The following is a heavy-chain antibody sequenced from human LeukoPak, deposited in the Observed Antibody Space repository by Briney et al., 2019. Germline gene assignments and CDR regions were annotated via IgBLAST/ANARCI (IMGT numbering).Heavy chain of an antibody. CDR2: IKKDGSEK. V-gene: IGHV3-7*01. CDR1: GFTFSSYW. Sequence: GGSLRLSCAASGFTFSSYWMSWVRQAPGKGLEWVANIKKDGSEKHYVDPVKGRFTISRDNAKNSLHLQMNSLRAEDTAVYYCARDGAERPHMYWGQGTLVTVSS. CDR3: ARDGAERPHMY. D-gene: IGHD6-25*01. J-gene: IGHJ4*02.